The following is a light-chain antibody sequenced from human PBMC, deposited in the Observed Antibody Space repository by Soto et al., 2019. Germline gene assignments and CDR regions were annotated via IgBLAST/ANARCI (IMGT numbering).Light chain of an antibody. CDR1: NSDVGGYNY. Sequence: SALTPPASVSGSPGQSITISCTGTNSDVGGYNYVSWYQQHPGKAPKLMIYEVSNRPSGVSNRFSGSKSGNTASLTISGLQAEDEADYYCSSYTSSGTRVFRTGTKVTVL. CDR3: SSYTSSGTRV. J-gene: IGLJ1*01. CDR2: EVS. V-gene: IGLV2-14*01.